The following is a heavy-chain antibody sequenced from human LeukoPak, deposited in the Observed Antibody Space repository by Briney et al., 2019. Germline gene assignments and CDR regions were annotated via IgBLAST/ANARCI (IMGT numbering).Heavy chain of an antibody. Sequence: ASVKVSCKASGGFLSTYTVTWVRQAPGQGFEWLAGITPMSGTTNYAQKFQGRVTITTDESTRTAYVELSSLRSEDTAVYYCAVSSKQLWFTVDYWGQGTLVTVSS. CDR2: ITPMSGTT. CDR1: GGFLSTYT. CDR3: AVSSKQLWFTVDY. D-gene: IGHD5-18*01. J-gene: IGHJ4*02. V-gene: IGHV1-69*05.